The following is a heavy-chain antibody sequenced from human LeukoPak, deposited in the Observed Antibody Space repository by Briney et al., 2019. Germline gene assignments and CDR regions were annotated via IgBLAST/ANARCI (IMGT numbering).Heavy chain of an antibody. CDR2: VYYTGNT. V-gene: IGHV4-59*08. J-gene: IGHJ6*03. CDR3: ASRARSYYDSSGYYYGGYYYYYMDV. D-gene: IGHD3-22*01. Sequence: SETLSLTCTVSGGSISNYYWSWIRQPPGKGLEWIGFVYYTGNTNYNPSLKSRVTISVDTSKNQFSLGLSSVTAADTAVYYCASRARSYYDSSGYYYGGYYYYYMDVWGKGTTVTVSS. CDR1: GGSISNYY.